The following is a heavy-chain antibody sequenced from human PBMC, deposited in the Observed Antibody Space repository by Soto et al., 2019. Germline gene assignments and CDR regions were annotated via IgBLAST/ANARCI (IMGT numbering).Heavy chain of an antibody. D-gene: IGHD3-3*01. V-gene: IGHV4-61*01. CDR3: ASGLRFLAWLRHGTDV. J-gene: IGHJ6*02. CDR2: IYYSGST. CDR1: GGSVSSGSYY. Sequence: PSETLSLTCTVSGGSVSSGSYYWSWIRQPPGKGLEWIGYIYYSGSTNYNPSLKSRVTISVDTSKNQFSLKLSSVTAADTAVYYCASGLRFLAWLRHGTDVWGQGTTVTVS.